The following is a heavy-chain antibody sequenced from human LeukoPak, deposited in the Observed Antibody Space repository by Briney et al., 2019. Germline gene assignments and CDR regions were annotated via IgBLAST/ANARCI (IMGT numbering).Heavy chain of an antibody. Sequence: GASVKVSCKASGYTFTSYGISWVRQAPRQGLEWMGWISAYNGNTNYAQKLQGRVTMTTDTSTSTAYMELRSLRSDDTAVYYCARGGYCSSTSCRPPYFQHWGQGTLVTVSS. J-gene: IGHJ1*01. CDR2: ISAYNGNT. V-gene: IGHV1-18*01. CDR3: ARGGYCSSTSCRPPYFQH. CDR1: GYTFTSYG. D-gene: IGHD2-2*01.